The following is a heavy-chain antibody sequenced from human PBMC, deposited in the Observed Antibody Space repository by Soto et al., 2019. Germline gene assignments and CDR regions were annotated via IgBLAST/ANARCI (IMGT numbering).Heavy chain of an antibody. CDR2: IYYSGST. J-gene: IGHJ6*02. CDR3: ARLRVKRDTAMVTGELFGMDV. Sequence: KTSETLSLTCTVSGGSISSSSYYWGWIRQPPGKGLEWIGSIYYSGSTYYNPSLKSRVTISVDTSKNQFSLKLSSVTAADTAVYYCARLRVKRDTAMVTGELFGMDVWGQGTTVTVSS. CDR1: GGSISSSSYY. V-gene: IGHV4-39*01. D-gene: IGHD5-18*01.